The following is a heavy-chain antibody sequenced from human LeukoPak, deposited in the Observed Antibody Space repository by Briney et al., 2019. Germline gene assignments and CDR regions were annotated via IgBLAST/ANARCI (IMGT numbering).Heavy chain of an antibody. CDR2: IKQDGSEK. D-gene: IGHD2-2*02. Sequence: GGSLRHSCAASGFTLRYYWMSWVRQAPGKGLEWVANIKQDGSEKYYVDSVKGRFTISRDNAENSLSLQMNSLRVEDTAVYYCARIYCSSANCDRWNAFDMWGQGTMVTGSA. CDR3: ARIYCSSANCDRWNAFDM. CDR1: GFTLRYYW. J-gene: IGHJ3*02. V-gene: IGHV3-7*01.